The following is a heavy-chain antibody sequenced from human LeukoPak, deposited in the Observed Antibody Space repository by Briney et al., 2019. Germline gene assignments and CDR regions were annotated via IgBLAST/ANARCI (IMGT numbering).Heavy chain of an antibody. CDR2: ISGSGGST. CDR3: AKEKYSSGFFDY. D-gene: IGHD3-22*01. J-gene: IGHJ4*02. Sequence: PGGSLRLSCAASGFTFSSYAMSWVRQAPGKGLEWVSAISGSGGSTYYADSVKGRFTISRDNSKNTLYLQMKSLRAEDTAVYSCAKEKYSSGFFDYWGQGTLVTVSS. V-gene: IGHV3-23*01. CDR1: GFTFSSYA.